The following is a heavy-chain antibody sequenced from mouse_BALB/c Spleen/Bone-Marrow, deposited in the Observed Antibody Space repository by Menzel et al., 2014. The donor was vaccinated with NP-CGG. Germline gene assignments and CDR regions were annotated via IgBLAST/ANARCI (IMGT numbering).Heavy chain of an antibody. V-gene: IGHV1S81*02. J-gene: IGHJ3*01. Sequence: QVTLKESGAELVKPGASVKLSCKASGYTFTSYYMYWVKQRPGQGLEWIGEINPSNGGINFNEKFKSKATLTVDKSSSTAYMQLSSLTSEDSAVYYCTREGDSPFAYWGQGTLVTVSA. D-gene: IGHD2-13*01. CDR1: GYTFTSYY. CDR2: INPSNGGI. CDR3: TREGDSPFAY.